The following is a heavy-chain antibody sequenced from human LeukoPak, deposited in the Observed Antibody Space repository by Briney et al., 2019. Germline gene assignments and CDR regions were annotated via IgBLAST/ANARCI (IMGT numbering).Heavy chain of an antibody. V-gene: IGHV3-15*01. D-gene: IGHD3-16*01. CDR3: TAGHSVGVAFDI. Sequence: GGSLRLSCAPSGFTFSNAWMSWVRPAPGKGLEWVGRIKRKTDGGTTDYAAPVKGRFTISRDDSKNTLYLQMNSLKTEDTAVYYCTAGHSVGVAFDIWGQGTMVTVSS. CDR1: GFTFSNAW. J-gene: IGHJ3*02. CDR2: IKRKTDGGTT.